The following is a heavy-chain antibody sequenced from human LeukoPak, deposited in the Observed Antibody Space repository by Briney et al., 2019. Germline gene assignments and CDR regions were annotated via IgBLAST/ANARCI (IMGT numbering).Heavy chain of an antibody. CDR1: GYSISSGYY. D-gene: IGHD2-15*01. J-gene: IGHJ4*02. V-gene: IGHV4-38-2*02. Sequence: SETLSLTCTVSGYSISSGYYWGWIRQPPGKGLEWIGSIYHSGSTYYNPSLKSRVTISVDTSKNQFSLKLSSVTAADTAVYYCAAELYCSGGSCYESTFDYWGQGTLVTVSS. CDR3: AAELYCSGGSCYESTFDY. CDR2: IYHSGST.